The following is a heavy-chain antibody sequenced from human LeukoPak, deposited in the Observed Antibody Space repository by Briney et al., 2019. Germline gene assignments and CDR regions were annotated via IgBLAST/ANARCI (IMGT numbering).Heavy chain of an antibody. CDR1: GGSFSGYY. Sequence: PSETLSLTCAVYGGSFSGYYWSWIRQPPGKGLEWIGEINHSGSTNYNPSLKSRVTISVDTSKNQFSLKLSSVTAADTAVYYCARGRYYGSGSYPDYWGQRTLVTVSS. V-gene: IGHV4-34*01. D-gene: IGHD3-10*01. CDR2: INHSGST. J-gene: IGHJ4*02. CDR3: ARGRYYGSGSYPDY.